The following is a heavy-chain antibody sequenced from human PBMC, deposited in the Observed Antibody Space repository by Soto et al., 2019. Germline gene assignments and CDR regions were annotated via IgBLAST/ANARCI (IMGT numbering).Heavy chain of an antibody. D-gene: IGHD2-8*01. CDR2: INHSGST. Sequence: QVQLQQWGAGLLKPSETLSLTCAVYGGSFSGYYWSWIRQPPGKGLEWIGEINHSGSTNYNPSLKIRVTISVDTSKNQFPLKLSSVTAAETAVYYCARLFFRSNVPNSYYYYMDVWGKGTTVTVSS. V-gene: IGHV4-34*01. CDR1: GGSFSGYY. J-gene: IGHJ6*03. CDR3: ARLFFRSNVPNSYYYYMDV.